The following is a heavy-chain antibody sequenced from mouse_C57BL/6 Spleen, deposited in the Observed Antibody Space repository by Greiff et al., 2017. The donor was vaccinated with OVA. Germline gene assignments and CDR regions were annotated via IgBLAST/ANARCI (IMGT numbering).Heavy chain of an antibody. V-gene: IGHV1-4*01. CDR3: ARGDYDYDFDY. J-gene: IGHJ2*01. Sequence: VQLVESGAELARPGASVKMSCKASGYTFTSYTMHWVKQRPGQGLEWIGYINPSSGYTKYNQKFKDKATLTADKSSSTAYMQLSSLTSEDSAVYYCARGDYDYDFDYWGQGTTLTVSS. CDR1: GYTFTSYT. D-gene: IGHD2-4*01. CDR2: INPSSGYT.